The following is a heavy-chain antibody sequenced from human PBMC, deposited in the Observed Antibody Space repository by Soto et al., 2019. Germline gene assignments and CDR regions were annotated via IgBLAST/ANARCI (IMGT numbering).Heavy chain of an antibody. CDR2: IYTSGST. CDR1: GGSISSYY. CDR3: ASGGRSSSWYFIY. J-gene: IGHJ4*02. Sequence: QVQLQESGPGLVKPSETLSLTCTVSGGSISSYYWSWIRQHAGKGLEWIGRIYTSGSTNYNPSLKSRVTMSVDTSKNQFSLKLSSVTAADTAVYYCASGGRSSSWYFIYWGQGTLVTVSS. V-gene: IGHV4-4*07. D-gene: IGHD6-13*01.